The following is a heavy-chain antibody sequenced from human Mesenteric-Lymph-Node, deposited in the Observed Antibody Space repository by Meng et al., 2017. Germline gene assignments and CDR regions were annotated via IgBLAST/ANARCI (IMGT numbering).Heavy chain of an antibody. CDR2: INREGSSS. V-gene: IGHV3-74*01. D-gene: IGHD2-21*01. Sequence: LVGPGGGLGQPGGSLGRSCAASGFTLSNYWMNWVRQAPGEGLVVVSRINREGSSSIYADSVKGRFTTSRDDAKNTLYLQMNSLRAEDTAVYYCTSAGGGGYWGQGTLVTVSS. CDR3: TSAGGGGY. J-gene: IGHJ4*02. CDR1: GFTLSNYW.